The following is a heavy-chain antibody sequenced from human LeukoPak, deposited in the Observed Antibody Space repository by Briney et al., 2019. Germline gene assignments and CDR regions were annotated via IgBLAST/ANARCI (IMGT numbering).Heavy chain of an antibody. CDR2: INSDGSST. J-gene: IGHJ4*02. CDR3: ARANGSF. CDR1: GFTFSDYW. D-gene: IGHD2-15*01. Sequence: GGSLRLSCAASGFTFSDYWMHWVRQTPGKGLVWGSGINSDGSSTNYADSVKGRFTISRDNAKNTLYLQMNSLRVEDTSVYYCARANGSFWGQGTLVTVSS. V-gene: IGHV3-74*01.